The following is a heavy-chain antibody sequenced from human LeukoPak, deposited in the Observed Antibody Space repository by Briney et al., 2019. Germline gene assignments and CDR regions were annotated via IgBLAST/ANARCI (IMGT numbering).Heavy chain of an antibody. D-gene: IGHD3-22*01. CDR2: IYHSGST. Sequence: NSSETLSLTCAVSHYSISSGYYWGWIRQPPGKGLEWIGSIYHSGSTYYNPSLKSRVTISVDTSKNQFSLKLSSVTAADTAVYYCARALNHYYDSSGYYGGVYYFQHWGQGTLVTVSS. V-gene: IGHV4-38-2*01. CDR3: ARALNHYYDSSGYYGGVYYFQH. J-gene: IGHJ1*01. CDR1: HYSISSGYY.